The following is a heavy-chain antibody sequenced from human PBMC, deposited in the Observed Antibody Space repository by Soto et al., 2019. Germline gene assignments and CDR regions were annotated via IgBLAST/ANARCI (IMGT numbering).Heavy chain of an antibody. D-gene: IGHD4-17*01. CDR3: ARLPPTVTTVY. Sequence: EVQLVASGGDLVQPGGSLRLSCEGSGFTFSLYWMHWVRQAPGKGLVWVSSINSDGTITNYADSVKGRFTISRDNAKNTLYVQMNSLRGEDTAVYYCARLPPTVTTVYWGQGTLVTVSS. V-gene: IGHV3-74*01. CDR2: INSDGTIT. J-gene: IGHJ4*02. CDR1: GFTFSLYW.